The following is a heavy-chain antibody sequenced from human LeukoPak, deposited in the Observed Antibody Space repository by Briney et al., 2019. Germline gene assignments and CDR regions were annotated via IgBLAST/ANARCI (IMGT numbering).Heavy chain of an antibody. D-gene: IGHD2/OR15-2a*01. CDR1: GFTFSSYA. V-gene: IGHV3-30-3*01. CDR3: AKDRMVIEY. CDR2: ISYDGSNK. Sequence: GGSLILSCAASGFTFSSYAMHWVRQAPGKGLEWVAVISYDGSNKYYADSVKGRFTISRDNSKNTLYLQMNSLRAEDTAVYYCAKDRMVIEYWGQGTLVTVSS. J-gene: IGHJ4*02.